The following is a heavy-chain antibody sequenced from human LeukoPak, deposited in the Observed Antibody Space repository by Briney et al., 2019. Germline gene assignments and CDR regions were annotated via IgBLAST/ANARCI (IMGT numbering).Heavy chain of an antibody. CDR3: ARPRLHYYDSSGLYYFDY. Sequence: SVKVSCKASGGTFSSYAISWVRQAPGQGLEWMGGIIPIFGTANYAQKFQDRVTITADESTSTAYMELSSLRSEDTAVYYCARPRLHYYDSSGLYYFDYWGQGTLVTVSS. V-gene: IGHV1-69*13. J-gene: IGHJ4*02. D-gene: IGHD3-22*01. CDR2: IIPIFGTA. CDR1: GGTFSSYA.